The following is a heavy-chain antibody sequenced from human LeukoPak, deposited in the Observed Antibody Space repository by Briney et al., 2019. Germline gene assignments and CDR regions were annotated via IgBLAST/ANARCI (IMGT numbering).Heavy chain of an antibody. CDR3: ARRGIKDAFDI. Sequence: GESLKISCKGSGYSFPNSWIGWVRQMPGKGLEWMGIIYPYDSDIRYSPPFEGQVTTSADKSISTAYLQWHTLTASDTAMYYCARRGIKDAFDIWGQGTMVTVSS. CDR2: IYPYDSDI. D-gene: IGHD3-10*01. J-gene: IGHJ3*02. CDR1: GYSFPNSW. V-gene: IGHV5-51*01.